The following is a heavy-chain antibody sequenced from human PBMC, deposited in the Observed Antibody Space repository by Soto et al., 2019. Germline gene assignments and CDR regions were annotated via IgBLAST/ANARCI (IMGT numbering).Heavy chain of an antibody. V-gene: IGHV6-1*01. J-gene: IGHJ6*03. D-gene: IGHD6-19*01. Sequence: PSQTLSLTCAISGDSVSSNSAAWNWIRQSPSRGLEWLGRTYYRSKWYNDYAVSVKSRITINPDTSKNQFSLQLNSVTPEDTAVYYCAREPLTAVAHYYYYYYMDVWGKGTTVTVSS. CDR3: AREPLTAVAHYYYYYYMDV. CDR2: TYYRSKWYN. CDR1: GDSVSSNSAA.